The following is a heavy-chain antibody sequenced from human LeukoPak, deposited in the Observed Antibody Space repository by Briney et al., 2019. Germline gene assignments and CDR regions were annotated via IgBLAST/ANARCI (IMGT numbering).Heavy chain of an antibody. Sequence: GGSLRLSCAASGFTFSSYSMNWVRQAPGKGLEWVSYISSSSSTIYYADSVKGRFTISRDNAKNSLYLQMNSLRDEDTAVYYCAREAVLSAANYYDYGMDVWGQGTKVTVSS. CDR2: ISSSSSTI. CDR3: AREAVLSAANYYDYGMDV. V-gene: IGHV3-48*02. J-gene: IGHJ6*02. D-gene: IGHD2-2*01. CDR1: GFTFSSYS.